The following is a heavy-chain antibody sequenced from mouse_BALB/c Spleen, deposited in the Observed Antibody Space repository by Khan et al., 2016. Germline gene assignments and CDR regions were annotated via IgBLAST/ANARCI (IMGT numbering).Heavy chain of an antibody. CDR1: GYTFTNYG. D-gene: IGHD2-4*01. J-gene: IGHJ3*01. V-gene: IGHV9-3*02. CDR2: INTNTGEP. CDR3: ASYDYDMGFAY. Sequence: QIQLVQSGPELKKPGETVKISCKASGYTFTNYGMNWVKQAPGKGLKWMGWINTNTGEPTYAEEFKGRFAFSLETSARTAYLQINNLKNEDTATYFWASYDYDMGFAYWGQGTLVTVSA.